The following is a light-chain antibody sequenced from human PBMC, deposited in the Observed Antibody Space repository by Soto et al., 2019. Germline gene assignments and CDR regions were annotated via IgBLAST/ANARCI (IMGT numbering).Light chain of an antibody. J-gene: IGKJ5*01. Sequence: EIVMTQSPATLSVSPGERATLSCRASQSVSSNLAWYQQKPGQAPRLLIYGASTRATGIPARFSGSGSGTEFTLTFSSLQSEVFAVYDYQPYNNWPPFTLDPGIRLEIK. V-gene: IGKV3-15*01. CDR1: QSVSSN. CDR3: QPYNNWPPFT. CDR2: GAS.